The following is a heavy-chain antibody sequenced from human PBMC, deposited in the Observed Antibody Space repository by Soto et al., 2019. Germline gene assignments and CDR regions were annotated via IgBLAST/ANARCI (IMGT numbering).Heavy chain of an antibody. CDR2: INAGNGNT. CDR3: ARGSRIAVAGTDYYYGMDV. D-gene: IGHD6-19*01. Sequence: ASVKVSCKASGYTFTSYAMHWVRQAPGQRLEWMGWINAGNGNTKYSQKFQGRVTITRDTSASTAYMELSSLRSEDTAVYYCARGSRIAVAGTDYYYGMDVWGQGTTVTVSS. J-gene: IGHJ6*02. CDR1: GYTFTSYA. V-gene: IGHV1-3*01.